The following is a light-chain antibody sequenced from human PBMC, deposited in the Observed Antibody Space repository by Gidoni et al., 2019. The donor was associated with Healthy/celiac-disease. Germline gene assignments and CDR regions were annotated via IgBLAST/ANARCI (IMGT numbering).Light chain of an antibody. J-gene: IGKJ4*01. CDR1: QGISSY. Sequence: DIQLTPSPSFLSASVGDRVTITCRASQGISSYLAWYQQKPGKAPKLLIYAASTLQSGVPSRFSGSGSGTEFTITISSLQPEDFATYYCQQLNSYPLTLGGGTKVEIK. V-gene: IGKV1-9*01. CDR2: AAS. CDR3: QQLNSYPLT.